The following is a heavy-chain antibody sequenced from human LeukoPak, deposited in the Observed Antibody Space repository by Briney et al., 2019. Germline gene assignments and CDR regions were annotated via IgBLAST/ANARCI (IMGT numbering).Heavy chain of an antibody. V-gene: IGHV3-66*01. D-gene: IGHD3-10*01. Sequence: PGGSLRLSCAASGFTVSGNYMSWVRQAPGKGLEWVSVIYSGGSTYYADSVKGRFTISRDNSKNTLYLQMNNLRAEDTAMYYCARGLGSSDFPPDYWGQGTLVTVSS. CDR3: ARGLGSSDFPPDY. CDR1: GFTVSGNY. J-gene: IGHJ4*02. CDR2: IYSGGST.